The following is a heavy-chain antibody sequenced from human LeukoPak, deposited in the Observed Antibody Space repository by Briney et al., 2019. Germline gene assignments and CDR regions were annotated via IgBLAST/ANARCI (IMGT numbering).Heavy chain of an antibody. D-gene: IGHD6-19*01. J-gene: IGHJ6*03. V-gene: IGHV1-8*03. CDR2: MNPNSGNT. CDR3: ARVTTKQQWLVRYYYYYMDV. Sequence: EASVKVSCKGAGYAFTSYDISWVRQATGQGIEWMGWMNPNSGNTGYAQEFQGRVTFTRTTAKTTAYMELSIKRSEGTAVYYCARVTTKQQWLVRYYYYYMDVWGKGTTVTVSS. CDR1: GYAFTSYD.